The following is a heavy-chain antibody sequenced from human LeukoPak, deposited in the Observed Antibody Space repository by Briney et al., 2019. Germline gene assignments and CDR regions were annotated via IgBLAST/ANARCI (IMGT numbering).Heavy chain of an antibody. D-gene: IGHD2-2*01. J-gene: IGHJ5*02. CDR3: ARGQPRVVPAAIRGWFDP. Sequence: SVKVSCKASGGTFSSYAISWVRQPPGQGLKWMGGISPIFGTANYAQKFQGRVTITADESTSTAYMELSSLRSEDTAVYYCARGQPRVVPAAIRGWFDPWGQGTLVTVSS. CDR2: ISPIFGTA. V-gene: IGHV1-69*13. CDR1: GGTFSSYA.